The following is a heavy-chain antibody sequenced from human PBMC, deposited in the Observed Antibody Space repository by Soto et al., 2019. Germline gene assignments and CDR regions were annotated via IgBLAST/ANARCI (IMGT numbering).Heavy chain of an antibody. CDR3: ARADPDASVGF. Sequence: SETLSLTCTVSGGSMSSHYWTWLRQPPGRGLEWIGYISYSGSSYYNPSLKSRVTISADTSRNQFSLRLTSVIAADTAVYFCARADPDASVGFWGQGTLVTVSS. J-gene: IGHJ4*02. CDR2: ISYSGSS. D-gene: IGHD3-16*01. CDR1: GGSMSSHY. V-gene: IGHV4-59*11.